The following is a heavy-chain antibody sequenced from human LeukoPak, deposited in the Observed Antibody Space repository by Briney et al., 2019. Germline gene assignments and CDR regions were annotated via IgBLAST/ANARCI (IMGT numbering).Heavy chain of an antibody. CDR2: ISSSSSTI. J-gene: IGHJ6*02. CDR1: GFTFSSYS. CDR3: ARVNRAGYSGYGVYYYYGMDV. Sequence: GGSLRLSCAASGFTFSSYSMNWVRQAPGKGLEWVSYISSSSSTIYYADSVKGRFTISRDNAKNSLYLQMNSLRAEDTAAYYCARVNRAGYSGYGVYYYYGMDVWGQGTTVTVSS. D-gene: IGHD5-12*01. V-gene: IGHV3-48*01.